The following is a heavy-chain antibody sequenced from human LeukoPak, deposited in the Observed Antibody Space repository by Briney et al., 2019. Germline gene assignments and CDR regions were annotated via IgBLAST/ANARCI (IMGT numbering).Heavy chain of an antibody. Sequence: GGSLRLSCAASGFTFSSYKMNWVRQAPGKGLEGVSYISSSGSTIYYADSVKGRFTISRDNAKNSLYLQMNSLGAEDTAVYYCARGGQLWLRNFDYWGQGTLVTVSS. D-gene: IGHD5-18*01. CDR1: GFTFSSYK. CDR3: ARGGQLWLRNFDY. CDR2: ISSSGSTI. V-gene: IGHV3-48*03. J-gene: IGHJ4*02.